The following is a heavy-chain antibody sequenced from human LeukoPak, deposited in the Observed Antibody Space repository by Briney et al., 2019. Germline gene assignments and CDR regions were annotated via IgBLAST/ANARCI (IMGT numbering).Heavy chain of an antibody. CDR3: ARDGEAVAGAGNWFDP. CDR2: ISYDGSNK. V-gene: IGHV3-30*04. J-gene: IGHJ5*02. D-gene: IGHD6-19*01. Sequence: GRSLRLSCAASGFTFSSYAMHWVRQAPGKGLEWVAVISYDGSNKYYADSVKGRFTISRDNSKNTLYLQMNSLRAEDTAVYYCARDGEAVAGAGNWFDPWGQGTLVTVSS. CDR1: GFTFSSYA.